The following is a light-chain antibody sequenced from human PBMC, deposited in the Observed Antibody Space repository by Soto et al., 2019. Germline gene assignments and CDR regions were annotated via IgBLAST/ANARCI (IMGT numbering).Light chain of an antibody. J-gene: IGKJ1*01. CDR1: QSVSGNY. CDR2: GAS. CDR3: QQSGSSPWT. Sequence: EIVLTQSPGTLSLSPGERATLSCRASQSVSGNYLVWYQQKPGQAPRLLIYGASSRATGIPDRFSGSGSGTDFTLTISKLEPEDFAVHYCQQSGSSPWTFGQGTKVEIK. V-gene: IGKV3-20*01.